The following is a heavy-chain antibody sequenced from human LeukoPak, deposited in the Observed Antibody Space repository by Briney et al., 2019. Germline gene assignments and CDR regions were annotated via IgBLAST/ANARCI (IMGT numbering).Heavy chain of an antibody. CDR3: ATGVASAGDH. CDR2: INSDGSST. Sequence: GGSLRLSCAASGFTFSSNWMHWVRQAPGKGLVWVSRINSDGSSTNYADSVKGRFTISRDNAKNTLYLQTNSLRAEDTAVYYCATGVASAGDHWGQGTLVTVSS. J-gene: IGHJ4*02. V-gene: IGHV3-74*01. D-gene: IGHD6-13*01. CDR1: GFTFSSNW.